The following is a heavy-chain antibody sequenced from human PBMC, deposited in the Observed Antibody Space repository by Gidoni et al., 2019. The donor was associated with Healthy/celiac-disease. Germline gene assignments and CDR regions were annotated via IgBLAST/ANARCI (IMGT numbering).Heavy chain of an antibody. CDR2: RMVSGGSS. CDR3: ARGRGCRLTGGGFDAFDI. J-gene: IGHJ3*02. CDR1: GFPFSSYA. Sequence: EVQLLASGGGLVQPGGSLSLSCAASGFPFSSYAMCWVRQAPGKGLGWVSMRMVSGGSSNNGYSVKVQCSVTMDNAKNTMYLQMDMRRAEDTAVDDCARGRGCRLTGGGFDAFDIWGQGTMVTVSS. V-gene: IGHV3-23*01. D-gene: IGHD2-8*01.